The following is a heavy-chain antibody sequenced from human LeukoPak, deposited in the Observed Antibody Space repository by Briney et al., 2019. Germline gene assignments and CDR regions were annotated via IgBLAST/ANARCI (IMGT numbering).Heavy chain of an antibody. CDR1: GFTVSSSY. D-gene: IGHD6-13*01. CDR3: ARDGPGRYSSSWHGGAFDI. J-gene: IGHJ3*02. CDR2: INSGVIT. V-gene: IGHV3-53*01. Sequence: GGSLRLSCAASGFTVSSSYVSWVGQAPGRGREGVSVINSGVITYYADSVKGRFTFSRDNSKNTLYLQMNSLRVDDTAVYYCARDGPGRYSSSWHGGAFDIWGQGTMVTVSS.